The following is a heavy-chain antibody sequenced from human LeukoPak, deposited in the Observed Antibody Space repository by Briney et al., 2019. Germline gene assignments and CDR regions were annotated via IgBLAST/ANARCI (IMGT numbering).Heavy chain of an antibody. Sequence: ASVKVSCKASGYTFTSYDINWVRQATGQGLEWMGWMNPNSGNTGYAQKFQGRVTMTTDTSTSTAYMELRSLRSDDTAVYYCVGASTTFYAFDIWGQGTMVTVSS. CDR1: GYTFTSYD. V-gene: IGHV1-8*01. CDR2: MNPNSGNT. J-gene: IGHJ3*02. CDR3: VGASTTFYAFDI. D-gene: IGHD3-16*01.